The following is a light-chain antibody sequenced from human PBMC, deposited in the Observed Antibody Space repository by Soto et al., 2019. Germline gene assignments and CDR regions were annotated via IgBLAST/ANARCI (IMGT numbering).Light chain of an antibody. V-gene: IGLV2-14*03. J-gene: IGLJ1*01. CDR1: SSDVGYYNY. CDR3: SSYTSSSTDV. Sequence: QSALTQPASVSGSPGQSITISRTGTSSDVGYYNYVSWYQQHPGKAPKLMIYDVRNRPSGVSNRFSGSKSGNTASLTISGLQAEDEADYYCSSYTSSSTDVFGTGTKLTVL. CDR2: DVR.